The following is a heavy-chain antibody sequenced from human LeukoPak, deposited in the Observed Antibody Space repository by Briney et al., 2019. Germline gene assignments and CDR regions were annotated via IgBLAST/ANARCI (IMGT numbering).Heavy chain of an antibody. J-gene: IGHJ4*02. CDR2: TKPDGSAE. CDR3: ARDGILHANFDY. V-gene: IGHV3-7*01. Sequence: PGGSLRLSCAASGFSFRNYWMGRVRQAPGKGREGVANTKPDGSAEYYADSVRGTVTASRDNANNLLYLQMNRLRAKDTAVYYCARDGILHANFDYWGQGTLVTVSS. CDR1: GFSFRNYW. D-gene: IGHD1-14*01.